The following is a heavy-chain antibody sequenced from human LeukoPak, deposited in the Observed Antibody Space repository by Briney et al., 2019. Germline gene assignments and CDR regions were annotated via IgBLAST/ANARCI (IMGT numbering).Heavy chain of an antibody. CDR1: GGSISSSSYY. D-gene: IGHD3-3*01. Sequence: SETLSLTCTVSGGSISSSSYYWGWIRQPPGKGLEWIGSTYYSGSTYYNPSLKSRVTISVDTSKNQFSLKLSSVTAADTAVYYCARALSYYDFWSGRYYMDVWGKGTTVTVSS. CDR3: ARALSYYDFWSGRYYMDV. J-gene: IGHJ6*03. V-gene: IGHV4-39*07. CDR2: TYYSGST.